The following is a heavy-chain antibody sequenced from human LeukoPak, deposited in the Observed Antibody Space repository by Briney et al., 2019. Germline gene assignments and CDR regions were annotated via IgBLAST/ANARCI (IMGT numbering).Heavy chain of an antibody. J-gene: IGHJ4*02. CDR2: MQSTGNS. CDR3: ARDKRHSYGRYFSH. Sequence: SETLSLTCSVSGDSISTYHWNWIRKPPGKGLEWIAYMQSTGNSKYNPSLKSRATMSVDTSTKQVVLNLSSVTAADTAVYYCARDKRHSYGRYFSHWGQGMLVTVSS. CDR1: GDSISTYH. V-gene: IGHV4-59*01. D-gene: IGHD5-18*01.